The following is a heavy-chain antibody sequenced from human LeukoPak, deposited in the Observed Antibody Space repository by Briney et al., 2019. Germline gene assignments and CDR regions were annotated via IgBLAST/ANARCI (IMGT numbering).Heavy chain of an antibody. V-gene: IGHV4-39*01. J-gene: IGHJ4*02. CDR2: IYYSGST. CDR3: ARHVFSLPLRFFARTLDY. CDR1: GGSISSSSYY. D-gene: IGHD3-3*01. Sequence: PSETLSLTCTVSGGSISSSSYYWGWIRQPPGKGLEWIGSIYYSGSTYYNPSLKSQVTISEDTSKNQFSLKISSVTAADTAVYYCARHVFSLPLRFFARTLDYWGQGTLVTVSS.